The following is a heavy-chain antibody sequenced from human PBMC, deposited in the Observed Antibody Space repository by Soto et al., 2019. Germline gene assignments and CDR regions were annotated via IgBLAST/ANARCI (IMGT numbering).Heavy chain of an antibody. CDR1: GGSISSSSYY. CDR3: ARTLGGYNYGWFDP. CDR2: IYYSGST. D-gene: IGHD5-12*01. Sequence: SETLSLTCTVSGGSISSSSYYWGWIRQPPGKGLEWIGSIYYSGSTYYNPSLKSRVTISVDTSKNQFSLKLSSVTAADTAVYYCARTLGGYNYGWFDPWGQGTLVTVSS. J-gene: IGHJ5*02. V-gene: IGHV4-39*01.